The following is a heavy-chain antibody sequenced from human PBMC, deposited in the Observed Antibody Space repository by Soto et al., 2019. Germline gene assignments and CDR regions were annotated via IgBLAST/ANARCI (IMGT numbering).Heavy chain of an antibody. J-gene: IGHJ3*02. CDR1: RFPFSTYG. V-gene: IGHV3-30*18. CDR3: AKDWRYKYDTDAFDI. D-gene: IGHD3-3*01. CDR2: ISYDGSEK. Sequence: PGGSLRLSCAASRFPFSTYGMHWVRQAPGKGLEWVAVISYDGSEKYYADSVKGRFTISRDNSKNTLYLQMDSLRTEDTAVYFCAKDWRYKYDTDAFDIWGQGTMVTVSS.